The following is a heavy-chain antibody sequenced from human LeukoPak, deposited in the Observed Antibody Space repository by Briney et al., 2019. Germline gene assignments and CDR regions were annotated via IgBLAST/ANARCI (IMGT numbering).Heavy chain of an antibody. J-gene: IGHJ4*02. CDR2: IHYSGST. CDR3: AREVAVAGDFDY. D-gene: IGHD6-19*01. Sequence: SETLSLTCTVSGGSISSSSFYWGWIRQPPGKGLEWIGSIHYSGSTYYNPSLMSQVTISVDTSKNQFSLKLSSVTAADTAVYYCAREVAVAGDFDYWGQGTLVTVSS. CDR1: GGSISSSSFY. V-gene: IGHV4-39*07.